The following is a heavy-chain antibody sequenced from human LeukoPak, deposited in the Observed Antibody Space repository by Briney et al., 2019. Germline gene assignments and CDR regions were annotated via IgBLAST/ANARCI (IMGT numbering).Heavy chain of an antibody. J-gene: IGHJ4*02. V-gene: IGHV1-2*02. D-gene: IGHD3-22*01. CDR1: GYTSTGYY. Sequence: ASVKVSCKASGYTSTGYYMHWVRQAPGQGLEWMGWINPNSGGPIYAQKFQGRVTMTRDTSISTAYMELSRLRSDDTAVYYCARALTAGYDSSGYPLLYWGQGTLVTVSS. CDR3: ARALTAGYDSSGYPLLY. CDR2: INPNSGGP.